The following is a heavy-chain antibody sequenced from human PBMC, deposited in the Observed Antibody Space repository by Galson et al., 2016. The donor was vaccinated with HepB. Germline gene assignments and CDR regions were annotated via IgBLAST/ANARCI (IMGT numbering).Heavy chain of an antibody. CDR3: EGYSDPFDI. D-gene: IGHD3-22*01. CDR2: IFSGDAT. V-gene: IGHV3-23*01. Sequence: SLRLSCAASGFMFGDYAMSWFRQAPRKGLEWVSAIFSGDATYYRDSVKGRFTISRDTSKNTPYLQMNNLRAEDTAIYYCEGYSDPFDIWGQGTMVTVSS. J-gene: IGHJ3*02. CDR1: GFMFGDYA.